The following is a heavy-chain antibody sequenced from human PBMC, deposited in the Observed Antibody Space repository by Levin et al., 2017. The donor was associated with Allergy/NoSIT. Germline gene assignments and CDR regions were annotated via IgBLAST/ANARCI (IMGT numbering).Heavy chain of an antibody. V-gene: IGHV3-30*18. CDR2: ISYDGSNK. J-gene: IGHJ4*02. D-gene: IGHD3-10*01. CDR1: GFTFSSFG. Sequence: LTCAASGFTFSSFGMHWVRQAPGKGLEWVAVISYDGSNKYYADSVKGRFTISRDNSKNTLYLQMNSLRAEDTAVYYCAKSSKVRGIKIGVDYWGQGTLVTVSS. CDR3: AKSSKVRGIKIGVDY.